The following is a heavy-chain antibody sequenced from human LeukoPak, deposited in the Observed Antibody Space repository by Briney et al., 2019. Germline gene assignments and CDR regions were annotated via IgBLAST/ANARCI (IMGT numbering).Heavy chain of an antibody. CDR1: GGSISSYY. CDR2: IYSSGST. Sequence: SETLSLTCTVSGGSISSYYWSWIRQPAGKGLEWIGRIYSSGSTNYNPSLKSRVTMSVDTSKNQFSLKLSSVTAADTAVYYCARGLRIAAAAVFDYWGQGTLVTVSS. V-gene: IGHV4-4*07. D-gene: IGHD6-13*01. J-gene: IGHJ4*02. CDR3: ARGLRIAAAAVFDY.